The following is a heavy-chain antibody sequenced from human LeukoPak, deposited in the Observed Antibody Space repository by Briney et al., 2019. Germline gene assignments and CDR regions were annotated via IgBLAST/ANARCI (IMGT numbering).Heavy chain of an antibody. D-gene: IGHD5-18*01. CDR1: GFTFSNYA. CDR2: ISDSVSGGST. J-gene: IGHJ5*02. CDR3: AKDRTGYSYGYFLSP. Sequence: SGGSLRLSCAASGFTFSNYAMTWVRQAPGKGLEWVSTISDSVSGGSTYYADSVKGRFTISRDNSKNTLYLQMNSLRAEDTAVYYCAKDRTGYSYGYFLSPWGQGTLVTVSS. V-gene: IGHV3-23*01.